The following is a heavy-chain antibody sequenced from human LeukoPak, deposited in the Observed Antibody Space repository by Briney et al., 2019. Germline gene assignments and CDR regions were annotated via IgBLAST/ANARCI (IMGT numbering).Heavy chain of an antibody. Sequence: GGSLRLSCAVSGFTFSSYAMSWVRQAPGKGLEWVSGIGGSGGSTYYADPVKGRFTISGDNSKNTLYLQMNSLRAEDSAVYYCAKLPGLPSDYWGQGTLVTVSS. CDR1: GFTFSSYA. CDR3: AKLPGLPSDY. J-gene: IGHJ4*02. D-gene: IGHD6-6*01. V-gene: IGHV3-23*01. CDR2: IGGSGGST.